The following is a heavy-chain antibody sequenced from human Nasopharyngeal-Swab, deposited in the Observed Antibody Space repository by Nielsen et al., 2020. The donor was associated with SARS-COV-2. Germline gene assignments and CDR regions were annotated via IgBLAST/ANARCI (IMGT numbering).Heavy chain of an antibody. CDR2: IYHSGST. D-gene: IGHD3-10*02. Sequence: SETLSLTCTVSGDSISSSNWWSCVRQPPGKGLEWIGEIYHSGSTKYNPSLKSRVTISVDKSKNQFSLNLSSVTAADTAVYYCARVFTIFGYYYYMDVWGKGTTVTVSS. V-gene: IGHV4-4*02. CDR1: GDSISSSNW. J-gene: IGHJ6*03. CDR3: ARVFTIFGYYYYMDV.